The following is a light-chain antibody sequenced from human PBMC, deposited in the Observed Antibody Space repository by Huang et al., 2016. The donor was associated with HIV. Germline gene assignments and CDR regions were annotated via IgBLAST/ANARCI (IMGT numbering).Light chain of an antibody. CDR3: QQLNSFPLT. CDR1: LGINNF. Sequence: IHLTQSPSSLSASVGDRVTITCRASLGINNFLAGYQQKPGKAPRLLIYGASTLQSGVPSRFSGTGSGTDFTLTISSLQSEDFATYYCQQLNSFPLTFGGGTKVDIK. J-gene: IGKJ4*01. V-gene: IGKV1-9*01. CDR2: GAS.